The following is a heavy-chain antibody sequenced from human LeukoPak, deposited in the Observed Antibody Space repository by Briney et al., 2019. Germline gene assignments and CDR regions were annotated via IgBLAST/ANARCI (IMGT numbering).Heavy chain of an antibody. V-gene: IGHV1-8*01. CDR2: MNPNSGNT. D-gene: IGHD3-10*01. CDR3: ARGPTLVRGVIMPDSVGGMDV. Sequence: ASVKVSCKASGFTFTSYDINWVRQAPGQGLEWMGWMNPNSGNTRYALKVQGRITMTRDTSISTAYMELSSLRSEDTAVYYCARGPTLVRGVIMPDSVGGMDVGGQGTTVTVSS. CDR1: GFTFTSYD. J-gene: IGHJ6*02.